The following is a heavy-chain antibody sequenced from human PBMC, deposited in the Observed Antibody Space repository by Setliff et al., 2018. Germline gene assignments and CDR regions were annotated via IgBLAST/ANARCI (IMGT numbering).Heavy chain of an antibody. V-gene: IGHV3-11*04. CDR2: ISRVVSVT. CDR3: GSGLHPDYPDY. Sequence: GGSLRLSCEASGFMFSDYSMSWIRQAPGKGLEWVSFISRVVSVTYYGDSVKGRFTISRDNAKRSVYLQMNNLRVDDTAIYYCGSGLHPDYPDYWGQGTLVTVSS. J-gene: IGHJ4*01. CDR1: GFMFSDYS. D-gene: IGHD2-15*01.